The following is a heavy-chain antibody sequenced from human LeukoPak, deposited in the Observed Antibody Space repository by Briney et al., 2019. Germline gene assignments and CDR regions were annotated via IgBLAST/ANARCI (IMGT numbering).Heavy chain of an antibody. V-gene: IGHV4-61*02. J-gene: IGHJ4*02. CDR2: IYTSGST. D-gene: IGHD6-19*01. Sequence: SETLSLTCTVSGGSISSGSYYWSWIRQPAGKGLEWIGRIYTSGSTNYNPSLKSRITISVDTSKNQFSLKLSSVTAADTAVYYCARGPRGGIAVAVWGQGTLVTVSS. CDR1: GGSISSGSYY. CDR3: ARGPRGGIAVAV.